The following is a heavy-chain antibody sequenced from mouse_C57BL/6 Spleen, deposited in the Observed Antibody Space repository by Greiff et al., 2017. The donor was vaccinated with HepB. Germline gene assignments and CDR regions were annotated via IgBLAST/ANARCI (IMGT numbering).Heavy chain of an antibody. V-gene: IGHV1-9*01. D-gene: IGHD2-5*01. J-gene: IGHJ4*01. CDR1: GYTFTGYW. CDR3: ARNSNPCYAMDY. CDR2: ILPGSGST. Sequence: QVQLQQSGAELMKPGASVKLSCKATGYTFTGYWIEWVKQRPGHGLEWIGEILPGSGSTNYNEKFKGKATFTADTSSNTAYMQLSSPTTEDSAIYYCARNSNPCYAMDYWGQGTSVTVSS.